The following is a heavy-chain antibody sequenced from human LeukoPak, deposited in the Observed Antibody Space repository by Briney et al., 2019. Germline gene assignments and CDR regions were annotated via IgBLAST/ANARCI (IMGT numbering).Heavy chain of an antibody. Sequence: IPSETLSLTYTVSGGSISSNNYYWGWIRQPPGKGLEWIGSIYYGGYTYYNPSLKSRVTISVDTSKNQFSLKLSSVTAADTAIYYCQSRFLEWLLDYWGQGTLVTVSS. CDR2: IYYGGYT. J-gene: IGHJ4*02. CDR1: GGSISSNNYY. CDR3: QSRFLEWLLDY. D-gene: IGHD3-3*01. V-gene: IGHV4-39*01.